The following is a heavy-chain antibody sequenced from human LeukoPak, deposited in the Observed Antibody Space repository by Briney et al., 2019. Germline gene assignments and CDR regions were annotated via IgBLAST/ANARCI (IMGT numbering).Heavy chain of an antibody. CDR1: GFDFSIYT. J-gene: IGHJ4*02. D-gene: IGHD1-26*01. CDR3: VKDFGRIRGTPDS. Sequence: GGSLRLSCSASGFDFSIYTMYWVRQAPGKGPEYVSTISGSGNGGSRYYADSVKGKFTISRDDSKSIVYLQMNNLRSEDTAVYYCVKDFGRIRGTPDSWGQGTLVTVSS. CDR2: ISGSGNGGSR. V-gene: IGHV3-64D*06.